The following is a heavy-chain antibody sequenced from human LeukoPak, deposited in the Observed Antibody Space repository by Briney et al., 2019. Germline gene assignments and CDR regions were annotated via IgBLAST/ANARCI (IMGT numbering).Heavy chain of an antibody. D-gene: IGHD2-15*01. J-gene: IGHJ4*02. Sequence: GGSLRLSCAASGFTFGNYGMHWVRQAPGKGLEWVAGVSYDGSHKYHADSVKGRFTISRDKSKNTLYLQMNSLRTEDTAVYYCAKDGGRVFDYWGQGTLVTVSS. CDR3: AKDGGRVFDY. CDR1: GFTFGNYG. V-gene: IGHV3-30*18. CDR2: VSYDGSHK.